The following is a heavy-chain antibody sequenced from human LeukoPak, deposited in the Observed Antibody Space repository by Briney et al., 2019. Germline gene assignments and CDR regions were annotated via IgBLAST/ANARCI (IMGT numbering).Heavy chain of an antibody. V-gene: IGHV4-59*01. Sequence: PSETLSLTCAVYGGSFSGYYWSWIRQPPGKGLEWIGYIYYSGSTNYNPSLKSRVTISVDTSKNQFSLKLSSVTAADTAVYYCARDYYDSSGYFYGMDVWGQGTTVTVSS. CDR1: GGSFSGYY. CDR3: ARDYYDSSGYFYGMDV. CDR2: IYYSGST. D-gene: IGHD3-22*01. J-gene: IGHJ6*02.